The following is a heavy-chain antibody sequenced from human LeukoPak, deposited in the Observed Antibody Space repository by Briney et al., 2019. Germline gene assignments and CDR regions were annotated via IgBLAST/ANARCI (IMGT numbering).Heavy chain of an antibody. CDR3: AYSYDSSGCIDY. D-gene: IGHD3-22*01. CDR2: IRYDGSNK. V-gene: IGHV3-30*02. CDR1: GFTFSSYG. J-gene: IGHJ4*02. Sequence: GGSLRLSCAASGFTFSSYGMHWVRQAPGKGLEWVALIRYDGSNKYYADSVKGRFTISRDNSKNTLYLQMNSLRAEDTAVYYCAYSYDSSGCIDYWGQGTLVTVSS.